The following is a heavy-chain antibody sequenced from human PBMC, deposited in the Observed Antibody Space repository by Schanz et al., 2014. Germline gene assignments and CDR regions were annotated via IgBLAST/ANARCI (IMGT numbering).Heavy chain of an antibody. D-gene: IGHD2-15*01. CDR1: GFTLSSYA. J-gene: IGHJ4*02. CDR2: ISYDGSNK. Sequence: QVQLVESGGGVVQPGRSLRLSCAAYGFTLSSYAMHWVRQAPGKGLEWVAVISYDGSNKYYADSVKGRFTISRDNSKNPLYLQMNTLRAEDTAVYYCARDRGYCSGGSCLTFGYWGQGTLVPVSS. V-gene: IGHV3-30-3*01. CDR3: ARDRGYCSGGSCLTFGY.